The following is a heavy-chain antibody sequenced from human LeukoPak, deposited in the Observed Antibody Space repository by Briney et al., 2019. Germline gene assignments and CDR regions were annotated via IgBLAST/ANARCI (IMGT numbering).Heavy chain of an antibody. CDR1: GFTFSSYA. CDR2: ISYDGSNK. CDR3: AKVYYGSGSKSPMDV. J-gene: IGHJ6*03. D-gene: IGHD3-10*01. Sequence: GGSLRLSYAASGFTFSSYAMHWVRQAPGKGLEWVAVISYDGSNKYYADSVKGRFTISRDNSKNTLYLQMNSLRAEDTAVYYCAKVYYGSGSKSPMDVWGKGTTVTISS. V-gene: IGHV3-30*04.